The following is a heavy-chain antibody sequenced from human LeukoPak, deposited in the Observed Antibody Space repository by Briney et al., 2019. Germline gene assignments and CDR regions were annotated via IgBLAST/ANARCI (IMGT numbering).Heavy chain of an antibody. CDR2: VNPSSGDT. D-gene: IGHD5-12*01. J-gene: IGHJ4*02. CDR3: AKNPYEYYFDY. CDR1: GYTLTGYY. V-gene: IGHV1-2*02. Sequence: ASVKVSCKSSGYTLTGYYMYWGRLAPAQGLGWMWWVNPSSGDTDYAQKFQGRVTMTQDTSISTAYMELSRLRSDDTAVYYCAKNPYEYYFDYWGQGTLVTVSS.